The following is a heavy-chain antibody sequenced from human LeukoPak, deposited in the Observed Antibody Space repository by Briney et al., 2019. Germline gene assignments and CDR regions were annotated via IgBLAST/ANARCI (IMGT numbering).Heavy chain of an antibody. CDR1: GFTFSSYW. CDR2: INSDGSST. CDR3: AELRITMIGGV. J-gene: IGHJ6*04. D-gene: IGHD3-10*02. V-gene: IGHV3-74*01. Sequence: GGSLRLSCAASGFTFSSYWMHWVRQAPGKGLVWVSRINSDGSSTSYADSVKGRFTISRDNAKNTLYLQMNSLRAEDTAVYYCAELRITMIGGVWGKGTTVTISS.